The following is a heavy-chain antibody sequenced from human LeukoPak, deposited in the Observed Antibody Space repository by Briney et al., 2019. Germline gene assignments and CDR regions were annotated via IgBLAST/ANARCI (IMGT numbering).Heavy chain of an antibody. J-gene: IGHJ4*02. Sequence: TSETLSLTSTVSGGTISRYYWSWIRKPPAKGLNWIGYIYYSGSTNYNPSLKSRVTISVDTSKNQFSLKLSSVTAADTAVYYCAGQRYCFDYWGQGTLVTVSS. CDR2: IYYSGST. V-gene: IGHV4-59*08. CDR3: AGQRYCFDY. CDR1: GGTISRYY.